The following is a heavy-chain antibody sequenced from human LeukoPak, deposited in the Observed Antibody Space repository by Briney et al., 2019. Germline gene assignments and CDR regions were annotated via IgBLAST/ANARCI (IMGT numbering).Heavy chain of an antibody. CDR2: ISRSPNYI. Sequence: GSLRLSCAASGFTFNTYSMHWVRQAPGKGLEWVSSISRSPNYIYYADSVKGRFTISRDNAKNALYLQMNSLRAEDTAVYYCARFRVNWGFDPWGQGTLVTVSS. J-gene: IGHJ5*02. CDR1: GFTFNTYS. CDR3: ARFRVNWGFDP. D-gene: IGHD3-16*01. V-gene: IGHV3-21*03.